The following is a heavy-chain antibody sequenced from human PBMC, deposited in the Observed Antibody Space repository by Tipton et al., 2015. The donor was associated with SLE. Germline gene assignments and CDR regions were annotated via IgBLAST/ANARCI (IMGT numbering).Heavy chain of an antibody. CDR3: AKDSSTDFWSGYWVY. V-gene: IGHV3-30*02. CDR1: GFTFSSYG. D-gene: IGHD3-3*01. Sequence: SLRLSCAASGFTFSSYGMHWVRQAPGKGLEWVAFIRYDGSNKYYADSVKGRFTISRDNSKNTLYLQMNSLRAEDTAVYYCAKDSSTDFWSGYWVYWGQGTLVTVSS. J-gene: IGHJ4*02. CDR2: IRYDGSNK.